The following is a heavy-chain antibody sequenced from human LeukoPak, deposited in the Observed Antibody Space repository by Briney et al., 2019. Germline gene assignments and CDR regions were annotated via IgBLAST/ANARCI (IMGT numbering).Heavy chain of an antibody. V-gene: IGHV4-59*02. D-gene: IGHD5-12*01. J-gene: IGHJ6*03. Sequence: SETLSLTCTVSGGSVSSYSWNWIRQPPGKGLEWIGYIHYSGSTHYNPSLKRRVTISVDTSKNQVSLKLRSVTAADTAVYYCARTTEGYAGGPGYSYYYYMDVWGKGTTVTISS. CDR3: ARTTEGYAGGPGYSYYYYMDV. CDR1: GGSVSSYS. CDR2: IHYSGST.